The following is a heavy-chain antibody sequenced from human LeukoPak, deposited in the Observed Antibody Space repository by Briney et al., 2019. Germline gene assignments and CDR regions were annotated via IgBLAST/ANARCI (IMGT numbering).Heavy chain of an antibody. CDR3: ASPGGRGGIQLWSLDY. D-gene: IGHD5-18*01. Sequence: PSETLSLTCTVSGGSISSYYWSWIRQPPGKGLEWIGYIYTSGSTNYNPSLKSRVTISVDTSKNRFSLKLSSVTAADTAVYYCASPGGRGGIQLWSLDYWGQGTLVTAAS. CDR2: IYTSGST. CDR1: GGSISSYY. V-gene: IGHV4-4*09. J-gene: IGHJ4*02.